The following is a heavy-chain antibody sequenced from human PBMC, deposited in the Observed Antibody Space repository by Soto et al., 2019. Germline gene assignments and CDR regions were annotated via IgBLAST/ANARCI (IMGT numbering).Heavy chain of an antibody. Sequence: GGSLRLSCAASGFTFSSYSMNWVRQAPGKGLEWVSSISSSSSYIYYADSVKGRFTISRDNAKNSLYLQMNSLRVEDTAVYYCARSPATGTVDYWGQGTLVTVSS. J-gene: IGHJ4*02. D-gene: IGHD1-1*01. V-gene: IGHV3-21*01. CDR1: GFTFSSYS. CDR3: ARSPATGTVDY. CDR2: ISSSSSYI.